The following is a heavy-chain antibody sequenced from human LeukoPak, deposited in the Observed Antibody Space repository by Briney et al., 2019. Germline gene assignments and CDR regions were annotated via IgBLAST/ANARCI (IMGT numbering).Heavy chain of an antibody. CDR1: GGTFSSYA. Sequence: SVKVSCKASGGTFSSYAISWVRQAPGQGLEWTGGIIPIFGTANYAQKFQGRVTITTDESTSAAYMELSSLRSEDTAVYYCATEKGGYRYYFDYWGQGTLVTVPS. CDR3: ATEKGGYRYYFDY. CDR2: IIPIFGTA. V-gene: IGHV1-69*05. D-gene: IGHD6-25*01. J-gene: IGHJ4*02.